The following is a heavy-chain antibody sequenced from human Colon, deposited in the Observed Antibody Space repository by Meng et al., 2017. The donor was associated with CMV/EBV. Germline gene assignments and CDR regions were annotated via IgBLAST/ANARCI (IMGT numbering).Heavy chain of an antibody. Sequence: GESLKISCAASGFAFKNYGMSWVRQAPGKGLEWVAFIRFDGSITYYEDSVKGRFTISRDNSKNTLYLQMNSLKTEDTAFYYCATDGYGTSWHAFDYWGQGSLVTV. V-gene: IGHV3-30*02. D-gene: IGHD6-13*01. CDR3: ATDGYGTSWHAFDY. CDR1: GFAFKNYG. CDR2: IRFDGSIT. J-gene: IGHJ4*02.